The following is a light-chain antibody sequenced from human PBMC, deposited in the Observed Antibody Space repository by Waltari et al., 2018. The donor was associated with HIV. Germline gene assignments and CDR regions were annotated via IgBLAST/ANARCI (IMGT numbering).Light chain of an antibody. J-gene: IGLJ2*01. V-gene: IGLV1-40*01. Sequence: QSALTQPPSVSGAPGQRVTISSTAGRSTIGASSHVHWTQQRSGTAPKLLIYANINRPSGVPDRFSGSKSGTSASLAITGLQAEDEADYYCQSFDNSLGGSVIFGGGTKLTVL. CDR2: ANI. CDR1: RSTIGASSH. CDR3: QSFDNSLGGSVI.